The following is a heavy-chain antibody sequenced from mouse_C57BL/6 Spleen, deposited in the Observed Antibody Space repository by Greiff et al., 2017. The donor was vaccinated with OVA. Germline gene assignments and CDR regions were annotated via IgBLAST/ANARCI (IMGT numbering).Heavy chain of an antibody. V-gene: IGHV1-26*01. J-gene: IGHJ4*01. D-gene: IGHD2-4*01. CDR2: INPNNGGT. CDR1: GYTFTDYY. Sequence: EVQLQQSGPELVKPGASVKISCKASGYTFTDYYMNWVKQSHGKSLEWIGDINPNNGGTSYNQKFKGKATLTVDKSSSTAYMELRSLTSEDSAVYYCARHRIDYEDAMDYWGQGTSVTVSS. CDR3: ARHRIDYEDAMDY.